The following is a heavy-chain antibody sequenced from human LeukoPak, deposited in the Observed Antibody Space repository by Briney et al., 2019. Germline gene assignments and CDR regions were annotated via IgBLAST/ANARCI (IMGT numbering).Heavy chain of an antibody. CDR2: IGISSSVT. J-gene: IGHJ4*02. Sequence: GGSLRLSCEVSGLTFATSGMTWVRQAPGKGLECVSAIGISSSVTFYADSVKGRFTISRDNSKNTLYLQMHSLRADDTAIYYCAKTGPYYSDLWGQGTLVTVSS. V-gene: IGHV3-23*01. CDR1: GLTFATSG. CDR3: AKTGPYYSDL. D-gene: IGHD3-10*01.